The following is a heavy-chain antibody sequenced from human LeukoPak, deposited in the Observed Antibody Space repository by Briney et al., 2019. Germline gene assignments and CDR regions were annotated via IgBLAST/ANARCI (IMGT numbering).Heavy chain of an antibody. D-gene: IGHD3-10*01. V-gene: IGHV4-59*10. J-gene: IGHJ6*03. CDR1: GGSFSGYY. Sequence: SETLSLTCAVYGGSFSGYYWTWIRQPAGKGLEWIGHIYTSGTTIYNPSLTSRVTISVDTSKNQFSLKLSSVTAADTAVYYCARTNRYGSGGGYYYYMDVWGKGTTVTISS. CDR3: ARTNRYGSGGGYYYYMDV. CDR2: IYTSGTT.